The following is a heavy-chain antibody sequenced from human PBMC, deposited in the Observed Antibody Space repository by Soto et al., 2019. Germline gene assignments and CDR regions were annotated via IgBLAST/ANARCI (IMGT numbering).Heavy chain of an antibody. V-gene: IGHV3-30*18. CDR3: AKGEDWTVTAEDAFDI. J-gene: IGHJ3*02. CDR2: ISYDGSNK. D-gene: IGHD2-21*02. CDR1: GFTFSSYG. Sequence: QVQLVESGGGVVQPGRSLRLSCAASGFTFSSYGMHWVRQAPGKGLEWVAVISYDGSNKYYADSVKGRFTISRDNSKNTLYLQMNSLRAEDTAVYYCAKGEDWTVTAEDAFDIWGQGTMVTVSS.